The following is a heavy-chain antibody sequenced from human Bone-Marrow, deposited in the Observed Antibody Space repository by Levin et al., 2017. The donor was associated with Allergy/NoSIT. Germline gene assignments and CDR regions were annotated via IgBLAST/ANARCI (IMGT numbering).Heavy chain of an antibody. CDR3: VRGLRRVTIFGVVIAPGAFDI. V-gene: IGHV4-39*07. J-gene: IGHJ3*02. CDR2: MHYSGSI. CDR1: GGPISSNNYY. D-gene: IGHD3-3*01. Sequence: PSETLSLTCTVSGGPISSNNYYWGWIRQTPGKGLEWIGSMHYSGSIYHNPSLKSRLTISVDTSKNQFSLKLSSVTAADPAVYYCVRGLRRVTIFGVVIAPGAFDIWGQGTMVIVSS.